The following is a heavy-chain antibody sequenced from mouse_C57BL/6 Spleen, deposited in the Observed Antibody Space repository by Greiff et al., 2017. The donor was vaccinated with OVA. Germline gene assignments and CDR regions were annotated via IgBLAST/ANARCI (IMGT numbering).Heavy chain of an antibody. J-gene: IGHJ1*03. CDR1: GYTFTSYW. CDR2: INPSNGGT. Sequence: QVQLKQPGTELVKPAASVKLSCKASGYTFTSYWMHWVKQRPGQGLEWIGNINPSNGGTNYNEKFKSKATRTVDKSSSTAYMQLSSLTSEDSAVYYCARPYGSSYDWYFEVWGTGTTVTVSS. CDR3: ARPYGSSYDWYFEV. D-gene: IGHD1-1*01. V-gene: IGHV1-53*01.